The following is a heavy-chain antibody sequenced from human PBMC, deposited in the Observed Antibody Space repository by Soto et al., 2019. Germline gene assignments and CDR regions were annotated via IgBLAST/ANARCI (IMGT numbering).Heavy chain of an antibody. V-gene: IGHV4-39*01. CDR2: SYYSGST. CDR3: ARHMTTVVTRYWYFAL. J-gene: IGHJ2*01. D-gene: IGHD4-17*01. Sequence: QLQLQESGPGLVKPSETLSLTCSVSGGSIRSSIYYWGWIRQPPGKGLAWVGGSYYSGSTYYNPSLKSRVTISVDTPTNRFSLKLSSATAADTALYYCARHMTTVVTRYWYFALWGRGTLVTVAS. CDR1: GGSIRSSIYY.